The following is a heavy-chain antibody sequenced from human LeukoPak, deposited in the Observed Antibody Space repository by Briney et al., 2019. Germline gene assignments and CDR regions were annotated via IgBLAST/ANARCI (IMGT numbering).Heavy chain of an antibody. Sequence: ASVKVSCKASGYTFTGYYMHWVRQAPGQGLEWMGWINPNSGGTNYAQKFQGRVTMTRDTSISTAYMEPSRLRSDDTAVYYCARGGSGYETVCPYWGQGTLVTVSS. CDR1: GYTFTGYY. CDR2: INPNSGGT. CDR3: ARGGSGYETVCPY. V-gene: IGHV1-2*02. J-gene: IGHJ4*02. D-gene: IGHD5-12*01.